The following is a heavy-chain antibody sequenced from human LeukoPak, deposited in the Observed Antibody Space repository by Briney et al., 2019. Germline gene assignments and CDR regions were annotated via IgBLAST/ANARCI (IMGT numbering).Heavy chain of an antibody. CDR3: ATSPHCSSTSCHENYYYYYMDV. V-gene: IGHV1-24*01. J-gene: IGHJ6*03. CDR1: GYTLTELS. CDR2: FDPEDGET. D-gene: IGHD2-2*01. Sequence: ASVKVSCKLSGYTLTELSMHWVRQAPGKGLEWMGGFDPEDGETIYAQKFQGRVTMTEDTSTDTAYMELSSLRSEDTAVYYCATSPHCSSTSCHENYYYYYMDVWGKETTVTVSS.